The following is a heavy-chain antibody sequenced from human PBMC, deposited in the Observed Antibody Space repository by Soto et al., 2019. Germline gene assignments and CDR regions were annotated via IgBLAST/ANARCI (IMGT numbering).Heavy chain of an antibody. Sequence: EASVKVSCKASGYTFTSYGISWVRQAPGQGLEWMGWISAYNGNTNYAQKLQGRVTMTTDTSTSTAYMELRSLRSDDTAVYYCARAHDSSWSGPFDYWGHGTQVTVSS. V-gene: IGHV1-18*04. D-gene: IGHD6-13*01. CDR2: ISAYNGNT. CDR3: ARAHDSSWSGPFDY. CDR1: GYTFTSYG. J-gene: IGHJ4*01.